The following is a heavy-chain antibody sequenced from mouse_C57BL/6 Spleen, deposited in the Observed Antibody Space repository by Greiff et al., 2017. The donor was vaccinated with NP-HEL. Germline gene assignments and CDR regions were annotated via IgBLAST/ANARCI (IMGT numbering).Heavy chain of an antibody. Sequence: EVKLVESGEGLVKPGGSLKLSCAASGFTFSSYAMSWVRQTPEKRLEWVAYISSGGDYIYYADTVKGRFTISRDNARNTLYLQMSSLKSEDTAMYYCIKVYYSNYESAMDYWGQGTSVTVSS. CDR1: GFTFSSYA. CDR3: IKVYYSNYESAMDY. CDR2: ISSGGDYI. D-gene: IGHD2-5*01. J-gene: IGHJ4*01. V-gene: IGHV5-9-1*02.